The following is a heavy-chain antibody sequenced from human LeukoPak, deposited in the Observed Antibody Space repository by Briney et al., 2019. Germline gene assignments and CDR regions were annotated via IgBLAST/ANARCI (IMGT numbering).Heavy chain of an antibody. Sequence: SETLSLTCTVSGASVSGSPYYWGWIRQPPGKGLEWIGTVSYSGTTYYNPSLKSRVTIFVDTSKNQFSLRLNSVTAADTAVFYCAANSADYNTLGSSYKVWGQGTLVTVSS. J-gene: IGHJ4*02. CDR3: AANSADYNTLGSSYKV. CDR1: GASVSGSPYY. V-gene: IGHV4-39*01. D-gene: IGHD3-10*01. CDR2: VSYSGTT.